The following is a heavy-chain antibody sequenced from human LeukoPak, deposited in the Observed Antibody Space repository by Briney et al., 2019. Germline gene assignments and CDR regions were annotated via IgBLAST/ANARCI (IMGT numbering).Heavy chain of an antibody. CDR1: GFTFSDYG. CDR2: VSADQSHK. CDR3: AKGGVSDIGSWYGDYFDY. Sequence: GESLKLSCEASGFTFSDYGMHWVRQAPGKGLEWVAVVSADQSHKQYAASVKGRVTISRDNSKHTLYLQLNSLRCEDTAVYYCAKGGVSDIGSWYGDYFDYWAREPWSPSPQ. J-gene: IGHJ4*02. D-gene: IGHD6-13*01. V-gene: IGHV3-30*18.